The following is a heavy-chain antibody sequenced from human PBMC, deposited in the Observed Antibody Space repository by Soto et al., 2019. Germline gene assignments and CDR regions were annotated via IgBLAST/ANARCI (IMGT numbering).Heavy chain of an antibody. CDR1: GYSIRSGYY. D-gene: IGHD1-20*01. CDR3: ARNITGAIFDY. Sequence: SETLSLTCVVSGYSIRSGYYWGWIRQPPGKGLEWIGSIYHSGSTHYNPSLKSRVTISVDTSKNHFSLRLTSVTAADTAVYYCARNITGAIFDYWGQGAPVTVSS. CDR2: IYHSGST. J-gene: IGHJ4*02. V-gene: IGHV4-38-2*01.